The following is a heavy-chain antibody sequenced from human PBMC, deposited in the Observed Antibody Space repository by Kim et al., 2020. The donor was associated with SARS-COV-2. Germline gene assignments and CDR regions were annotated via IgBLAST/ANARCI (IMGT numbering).Heavy chain of an antibody. CDR3: ARDGLAEGGATTFDY. Sequence: GGSLRLSCAASGFTFSDYYMSWIRQAPGKGLEWVSYISSSSSYTNYADSVKGRFTISRDNAKNSLYLQMNSLRAEDTAVYYCARDGLAEGGATTFDYWGQGTLVTVSS. CDR1: GFTFSDYY. CDR2: ISSSSSYT. J-gene: IGHJ4*02. V-gene: IGHV3-11*05. D-gene: IGHD1-26*01.